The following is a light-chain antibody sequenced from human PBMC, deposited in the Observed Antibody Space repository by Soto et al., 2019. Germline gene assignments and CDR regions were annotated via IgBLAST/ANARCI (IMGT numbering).Light chain of an antibody. CDR2: DAS. J-gene: IGKJ5*01. CDR3: QHRYYWPPA. V-gene: IGKV3-11*01. CDR1: QSVSNY. Sequence: EIVLTQSPATPSLSPGERATLSCWASQSVSNYLAWYQQRPGQPPRLLIYDASNRATGIPARFSGSGSGTDFTLTISSLEPEDFAVYFCQHRYYWPPAFGQGTRLEIK.